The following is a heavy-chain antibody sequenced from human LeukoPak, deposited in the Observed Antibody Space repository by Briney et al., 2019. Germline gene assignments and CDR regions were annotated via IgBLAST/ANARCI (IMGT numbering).Heavy chain of an antibody. CDR1: GGSISYYY. D-gene: IGHD4/OR15-4a*01. CDR3: AREDPQTRVPEGMDV. J-gene: IGHJ6*02. Sequence: SETLSLTCTVSGGSISYYYWSWIRQSPGKGLEWIGYVYYSGTTNYNPSLKSRVTISVDTSKNQFSLQLRSVTAADSAVYYCAREDPQTRVPEGMDVWGQGTTVTVSS. V-gene: IGHV4-59*01. CDR2: VYYSGTT.